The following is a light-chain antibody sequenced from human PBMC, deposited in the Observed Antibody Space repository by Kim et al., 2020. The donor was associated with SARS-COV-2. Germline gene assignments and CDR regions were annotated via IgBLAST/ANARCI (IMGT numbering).Light chain of an antibody. V-gene: IGLV7-46*01. CDR3: LLSCSGVGV. Sequence: PGGTVTLTCGSNTGGVTSDHYPYWIQQKPGQAPRTLIYGASSRHSWAPARFSGSHLGGNAALTLSGAQPEDEADYYCLLSCSGVGVFGGGTQLTVL. CDR1: TGGVTSDHY. J-gene: IGLJ3*02. CDR2: GAS.